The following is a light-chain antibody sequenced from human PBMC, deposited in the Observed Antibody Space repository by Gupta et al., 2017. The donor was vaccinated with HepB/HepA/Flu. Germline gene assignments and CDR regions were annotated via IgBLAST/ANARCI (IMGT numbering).Light chain of an antibody. CDR2: RTN. V-gene: IGLV1-47*01. Sequence: QSVLTQPPSASGTPGQRVTISCSGSSPDIGSIYVYWYQQLPGTAPKLLIYRTNQRRSGVPDRFSGSKSGTSDSLAISGLRSEDEADDDCAAWDDSLSRWVFGGGTKLIVL. CDR1: SPDIGSIY. CDR3: AAWDDSLSRWV. J-gene: IGLJ3*02.